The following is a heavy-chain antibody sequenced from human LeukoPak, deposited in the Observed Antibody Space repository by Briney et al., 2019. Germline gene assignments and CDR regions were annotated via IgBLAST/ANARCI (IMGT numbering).Heavy chain of an antibody. D-gene: IGHD2-2*01. CDR2: IIPIFGTA. CDR3: AREGVVPAARAQH. V-gene: IGHV1-69*13. CDR1: GYTFTSYG. J-gene: IGHJ1*01. Sequence: PGASVKVSCKASGYTFTSYGISWVRQAPGQGLEWMGGIIPIFGTANYAQKFQGRVTITADESTSTAYMELSSLRSEDTAVYYCAREGVVPAARAQHWGQGTLVTVSS.